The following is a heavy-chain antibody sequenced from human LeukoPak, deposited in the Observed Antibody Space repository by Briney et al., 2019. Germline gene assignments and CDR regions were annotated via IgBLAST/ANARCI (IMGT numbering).Heavy chain of an antibody. CDR1: GYSFTSYG. Sequence: GESLKIFCKGSGYSFTSYGISWVRQAPGQGLEWMGWISAYNGNTNYAQKLQGRVTMTTDTSTSTAYMELRSLRSDDTAVYYCARVRGSYSFYYYYMDVWGKGTTVTVSS. D-gene: IGHD1-26*01. J-gene: IGHJ6*03. CDR2: ISAYNGNT. V-gene: IGHV1-18*01. CDR3: ARVRGSYSFYYYYMDV.